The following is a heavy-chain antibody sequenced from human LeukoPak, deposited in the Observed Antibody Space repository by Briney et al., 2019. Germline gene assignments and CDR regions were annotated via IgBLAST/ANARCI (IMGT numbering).Heavy chain of an antibody. V-gene: IGHV3-13*01. CDR3: ARVDTAMVLDY. Sequence: PGGSLRLSCAASGFTFSSYDMHWVRQATGKGLEWVSAIGTAGDTYYPGSVKGRFTISGENAKNSLYLQMNSLRAEDTAVYYCARVDTAMVLDYWGQGTLVTVSS. D-gene: IGHD5-18*01. CDR1: GFTFSSYD. CDR2: IGTAGDT. J-gene: IGHJ4*02.